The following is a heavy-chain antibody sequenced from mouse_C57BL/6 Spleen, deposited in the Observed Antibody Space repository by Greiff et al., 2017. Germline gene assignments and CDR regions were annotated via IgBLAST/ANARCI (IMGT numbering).Heavy chain of an antibody. CDR1: GYAFSSSW. D-gene: IGHD1-1*01. Sequence: QVQLQQSGPALVKPGASVKISCRASGYAFSSSWMNWVKQRPGKGLEWIGRIYTGDGDTNYNGKFKGKATLTTDKSSITAYMQLSRRTSEDSAVYFCARGDYGSSYEYAMDYWGQGTSVTVSS. CDR3: ARGDYGSSYEYAMDY. V-gene: IGHV1-82*01. J-gene: IGHJ4*01. CDR2: IYTGDGDT.